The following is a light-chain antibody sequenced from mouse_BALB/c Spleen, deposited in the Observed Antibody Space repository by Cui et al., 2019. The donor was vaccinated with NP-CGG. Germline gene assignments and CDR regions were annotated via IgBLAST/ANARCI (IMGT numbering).Light chain of an antibody. J-gene: IGKJ5*01. Sequence: DIQMTQSPASLSASVGDTVTITCRASGNINNYLAWYQQKPGRSLQLLVYNAKTLADGVPSRFSGSGSGTQYSLKINSLQPEDFASYYCQHCWSTPLTFGAGTKLELK. V-gene: IGKV12-41*01. CDR1: GNINNY. CDR3: QHCWSTPLT. CDR2: NAK.